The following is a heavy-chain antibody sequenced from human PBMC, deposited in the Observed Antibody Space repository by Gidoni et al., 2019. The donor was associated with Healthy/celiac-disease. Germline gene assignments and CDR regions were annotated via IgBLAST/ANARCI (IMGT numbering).Heavy chain of an antibody. D-gene: IGHD2-2*01. Sequence: QVQLQESGPGLVKPSETLSLTCSVSGDSISSYYWSWIRQPPGKGLEWIGYIYHSGSTNYNPSLKSRVTISVDTSKNQFSLKLSSVTAADTAVYYCARDRDIVVVPGVMGRKNHYYAMDVWGQGTTVTVSS. V-gene: IGHV4-59*01. CDR1: GDSISSYY. CDR2: IYHSGST. CDR3: ARDRDIVVVPGVMGRKNHYYAMDV. J-gene: IGHJ6*02.